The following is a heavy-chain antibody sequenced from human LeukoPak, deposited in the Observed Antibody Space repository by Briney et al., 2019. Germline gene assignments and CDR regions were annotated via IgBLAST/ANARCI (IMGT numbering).Heavy chain of an antibody. V-gene: IGHV4-34*01. J-gene: IGHJ4*02. CDR1: GGSFSGYY. D-gene: IGHD2-2*02. CDR2: INHSGST. Sequence: PSETLSLTCAVYGGSFSGYYWSWIRQPPGKGLEWIGEINHSGSTNYNPSLKSRVTISVDTSKNQFSLKLSSVTAADTAVYYCAGGDRYCSSTSCYTPNFDYWGQGTLVTVSS. CDR3: AGGDRYCSSTSCYTPNFDY.